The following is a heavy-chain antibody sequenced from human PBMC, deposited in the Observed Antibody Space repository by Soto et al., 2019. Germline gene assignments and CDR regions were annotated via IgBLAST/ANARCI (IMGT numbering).Heavy chain of an antibody. D-gene: IGHD3-9*01. CDR1: GFTFSSYA. V-gene: IGHV3-23*01. Sequence: PGGSLRLSCAASGFTFSSYAMSWVRQAPGKGLEWVSDITGSGGYTFYADSVTGRFTISRDNSKNTLYLQMSSLRAEDTAVYYCAKERYYDILTGPENYYYHYGMDDWGQGTTVTVSS. CDR2: ITGSGGYT. J-gene: IGHJ6*02. CDR3: AKERYYDILTGPENYYYHYGMDD.